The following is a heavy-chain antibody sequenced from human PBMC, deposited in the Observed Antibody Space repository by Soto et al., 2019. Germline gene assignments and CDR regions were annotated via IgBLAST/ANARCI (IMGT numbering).Heavy chain of an antibody. CDR3: ARGLWFGELLYPPRFDP. CDR1: GVSISSYY. V-gene: IGHV4-59*01. CDR2: IYYSGST. J-gene: IGHJ5*02. Sequence: SETLSLTCTVSGVSISSYYWSWIRQPPGKGLEWIGYIYYSGSTNYNPSLKSRVTISVDTSKNQFSLKLSSVTAADTAVYYCARGLWFGELLYPPRFDPWGQGTLVTVSS. D-gene: IGHD3-10*01.